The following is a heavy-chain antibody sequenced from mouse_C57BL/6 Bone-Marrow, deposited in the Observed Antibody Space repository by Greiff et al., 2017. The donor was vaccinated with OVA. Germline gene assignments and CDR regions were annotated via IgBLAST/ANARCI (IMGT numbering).Heavy chain of an antibody. Sequence: VQLQQSGTVLARPGASVKMSCKTSGYTFTSYWMHWVKQRPGQGLEWIGAIYPGNSDTSYNQKFKGKAKLTAVTSASTAYMELSSLTNEDSAVYYCTRAYYYGSSLYYYAMDYWGQGTSVTVSS. CDR3: TRAYYYGSSLYYYAMDY. D-gene: IGHD1-1*01. CDR1: GYTFTSYW. J-gene: IGHJ4*01. CDR2: IYPGNSDT. V-gene: IGHV1-5*01.